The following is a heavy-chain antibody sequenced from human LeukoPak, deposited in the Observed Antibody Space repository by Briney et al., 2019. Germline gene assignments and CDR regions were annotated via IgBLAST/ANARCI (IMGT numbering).Heavy chain of an antibody. J-gene: IGHJ4*02. CDR1: GGSISSSSYY. CDR2: IYYSGST. V-gene: IGHV4-39*07. CDR3: ARVGVGHYYDSSGSHYPFDY. D-gene: IGHD3-22*01. Sequence: SETLSLTCTVSGGSISSSSYYWGWIRQPRGKGLEWIGSIYYSGSTYYNPSLKSRVTISVDTSKNQFSLKLSSVTAADTAVYYCARVGVGHYYDSSGSHYPFDYWGQGTLVTVSS.